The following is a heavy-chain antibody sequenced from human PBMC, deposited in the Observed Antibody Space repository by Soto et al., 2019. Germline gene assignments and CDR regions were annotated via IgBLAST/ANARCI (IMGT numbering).Heavy chain of an antibody. CDR3: SRVPPNNRGAPLDY. V-gene: IGHV3-49*03. Sequence: GGSLRLSCTASGFTFGDYAMIWFRQAPGKGQEWVCFITSKAYGGTTEYAATVKGRFTISRDDSKSIAYLQMNSLKTDDTAVYYCSRVPPNNRGAPLDYWGQGTLVTVSS. CDR2: ITSKAYGGTT. D-gene: IGHD3-10*01. J-gene: IGHJ4*02. CDR1: GFTFGDYA.